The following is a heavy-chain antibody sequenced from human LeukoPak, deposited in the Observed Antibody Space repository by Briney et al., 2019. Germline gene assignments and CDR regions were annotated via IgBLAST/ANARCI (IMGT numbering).Heavy chain of an antibody. V-gene: IGHV3-30-3*01. D-gene: IGHD5-18*01. CDR2: ISYDGINK. CDR1: EFTFSSYA. J-gene: IGHJ4*02. Sequence: GGSLRLSCAASEFTFSSYAMHWVRQAPGKGLEWVAVISYDGINKYYADSVKGRFTISRDNSKNTLYLQMNSLRAEDTAVYYCAGDRGLSTAILDYWGQGTLVTVSS. CDR3: AGDRGLSTAILDY.